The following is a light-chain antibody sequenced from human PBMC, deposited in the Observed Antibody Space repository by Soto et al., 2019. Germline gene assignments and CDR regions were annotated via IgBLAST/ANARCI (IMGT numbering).Light chain of an antibody. Sequence: QSALTQPRSVSGSPGQSVTISCTGTSSDVGGYKYVSWYQQHPGKAPKLMISDVSKRPSGVPDRFSGSKSGNTASLTISGLQAEDEADYYCCSYAGSNTYVVFGGGTKLTV. CDR1: SSDVGGYKY. CDR2: DVS. V-gene: IGLV2-11*01. J-gene: IGLJ2*01. CDR3: CSYAGSNTYVV.